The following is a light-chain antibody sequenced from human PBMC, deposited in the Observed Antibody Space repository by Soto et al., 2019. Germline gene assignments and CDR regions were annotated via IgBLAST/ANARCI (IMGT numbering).Light chain of an antibody. CDR2: GAS. CDR1: QSVSSN. V-gene: IGKV3-15*01. Sequence: EIVMTQSPATLSVSPGERATLSCRASQSVSSNLAWYQPKPGQAPRLLSYGASTRATGIPARFSGSGSGTEFTLTISRLEPEDFAVYYCQQYGSSRRTFGQGSKV. J-gene: IGKJ1*01. CDR3: QQYGSSRRT.